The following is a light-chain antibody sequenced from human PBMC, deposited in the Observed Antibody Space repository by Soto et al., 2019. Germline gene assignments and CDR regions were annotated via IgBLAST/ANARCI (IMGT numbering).Light chain of an antibody. V-gene: IGKV3-20*01. CDR2: GAS. Sequence: EIEMTQSQGTLSLSAGDRVTISCSSSQSVSSSCLAWYQQKPGQAPRLLIYGASSSANGIPDRFSGSGSGTDVTLTISRLEPEDFATYYCHQSYTTDALSFGGGTKVDIK. J-gene: IGKJ4*01. CDR3: HQSYTTDALS. CDR1: QSVSSSC.